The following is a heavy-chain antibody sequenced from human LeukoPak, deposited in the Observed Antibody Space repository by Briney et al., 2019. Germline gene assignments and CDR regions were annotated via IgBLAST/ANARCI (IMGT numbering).Heavy chain of an antibody. CDR3: AQGGYDFWSGHDPL. CDR1: GFTFSSYW. Sequence: GGSLRLSCEASGFTFSSYWMHWVRQAPGKGLVWVSRINTDGSSTSYADSVKGRFTISRDNAKNTLYLQMNSLRAEDTAVYYCAQGGYDFWSGHDPLWGQGTLVTVSS. D-gene: IGHD3-3*01. V-gene: IGHV3-74*01. J-gene: IGHJ4*02. CDR2: INTDGSST.